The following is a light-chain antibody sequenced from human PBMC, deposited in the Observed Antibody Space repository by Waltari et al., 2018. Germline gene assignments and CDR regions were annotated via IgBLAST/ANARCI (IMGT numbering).Light chain of an antibody. CDR2: GAS. J-gene: IGKJ2*01. CDR3: QQYGSSPPDT. CDR1: QSVSSSY. V-gene: IGKV3-20*01. Sequence: EIVLTQSPGTLSLSPGERATLSCRASQSVSSSYLAWYQQKPGQAPSRLISGASSRATSIPDRFSGSGSGTDFTLTISRLGPEDFAVYYCQQYGSSPPDTFGQGTKLEIK.